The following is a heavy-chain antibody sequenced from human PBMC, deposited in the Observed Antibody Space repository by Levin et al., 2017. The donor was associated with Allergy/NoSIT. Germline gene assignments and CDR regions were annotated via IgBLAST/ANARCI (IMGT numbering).Heavy chain of an antibody. CDR2: ISPNGGST. D-gene: IGHD3-22*01. V-gene: IGHV3-23*01. CDR1: GFTFSSYA. J-gene: IGHJ1*01. CDR3: AKLLSKYDGSSRTGIQH. Sequence: GGSLRLSCAASGFTFSSYAMSWVRQAPEKGLEWVSGISPNGGSTSYVDSVEGRFSISRDNSKNTLYLQMNSLRDEDTAVYYCAKLLSKYDGSSRTGIQHWGQGTLVTVSS.